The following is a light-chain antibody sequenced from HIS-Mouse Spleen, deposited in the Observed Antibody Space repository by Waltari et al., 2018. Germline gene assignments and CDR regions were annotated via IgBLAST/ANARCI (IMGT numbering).Light chain of an antibody. Sequence: SYDLTQPPSVSVSPGQTPSSTCSDDELPKQYVYWFQQKSGQAPVLVIYEDSKRPSGIPERFSGSSSGTMATLTISGAQVEDEADYYCYSTDSSGNHRVFGGGTKLTVL. CDR1: ELPKQY. CDR3: YSTDSSGNHRV. J-gene: IGLJ2*01. V-gene: IGLV3-10*01. CDR2: EDS.